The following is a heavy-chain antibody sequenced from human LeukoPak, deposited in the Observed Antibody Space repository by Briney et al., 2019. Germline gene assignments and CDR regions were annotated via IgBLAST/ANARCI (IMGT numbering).Heavy chain of an antibody. CDR1: GFTFSSYA. J-gene: IGHJ4*02. CDR3: AKRHSQYCSSTSCYPYYFDY. D-gene: IGHD2-2*01. CDR2: ISGSGGST. Sequence: PGGSLRLSCAASGFTFSSYAMSWVRQAPGKGLEWVSAISGSGGSTYYADSVKGRFTISRDNSKNTLYLQMNSLRAEDTAAYYCAKRHSQYCSSTSCYPYYFDYWGQGTLVTVSS. V-gene: IGHV3-23*01.